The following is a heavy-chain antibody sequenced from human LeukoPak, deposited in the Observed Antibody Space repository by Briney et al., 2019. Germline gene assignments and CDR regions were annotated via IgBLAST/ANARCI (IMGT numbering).Heavy chain of an antibody. D-gene: IGHD6-19*01. J-gene: IGHJ4*02. CDR1: GFAVITNF. V-gene: IGHV3-53*01. CDR2: IYAGGDT. CDR3: ARSGSGWFDF. Sequence: GGSPRLSCAASGFAVITNFMSWGRHAPGKGLEWVSVIYAGGDTYYADSVKGRFTISRDNYKNTLYLQMNGLRAEDTAVYYCARSGSGWFDFWGQGTLVTVSS.